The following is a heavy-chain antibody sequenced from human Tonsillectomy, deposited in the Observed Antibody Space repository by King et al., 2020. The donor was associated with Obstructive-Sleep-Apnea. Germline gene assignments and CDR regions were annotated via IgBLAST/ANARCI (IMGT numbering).Heavy chain of an antibody. CDR3: ARENYYGSGGFDY. V-gene: IGHV4-31*03. J-gene: IGHJ4*02. Sequence: QVQLQESGPGLVKPSQTLSLTCTVSGGSISSGGYYWSWIRQHPGKGLEWIGSLYYSGSTYYNPSLKSRITISLDTSKNQFSLKLSSVTAADTAVYYCARENYYGSGGFDYWGQGTLVTVSS. CDR1: GGSISSGGYY. D-gene: IGHD3-10*01. CDR2: LYYSGST.